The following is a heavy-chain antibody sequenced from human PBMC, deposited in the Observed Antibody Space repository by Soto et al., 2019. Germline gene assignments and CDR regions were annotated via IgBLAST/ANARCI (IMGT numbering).Heavy chain of an antibody. V-gene: IGHV1-3*04. Sequence: ASVKVSCKASGYTFTRYSLQWVRQAPGQRLEWMGWINTDNGNTGFSHKFQGRVTVVRDTSANMVYMTLNSLTSGDTAVYYCARGCGGDCYSASDLEYFQHWGQGTLVTVSS. D-gene: IGHD2-21*02. J-gene: IGHJ1*01. CDR1: GYTFTRYS. CDR3: ARGCGGDCYSASDLEYFQH. CDR2: INTDNGNT.